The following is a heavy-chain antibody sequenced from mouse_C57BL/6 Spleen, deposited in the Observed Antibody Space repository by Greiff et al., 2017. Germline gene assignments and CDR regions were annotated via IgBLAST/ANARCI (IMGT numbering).Heavy chain of an antibody. CDR3: ARSLTGGYYAMDY. CDR1: GFNIKDYY. J-gene: IGHJ4*01. CDR2: IDPEDGET. Sequence: VQLKESGAELVKPGASVKLSCTASGFNIKDYYMHWVKQRTEQGLEWIGRIDPEDGETKYAPKFQGKATITADTSSNTAYLQLSSLTSEDTAVYYCARSLTGGYYAMDYWGQGTSVTVSS. D-gene: IGHD4-1*01. V-gene: IGHV14-2*01.